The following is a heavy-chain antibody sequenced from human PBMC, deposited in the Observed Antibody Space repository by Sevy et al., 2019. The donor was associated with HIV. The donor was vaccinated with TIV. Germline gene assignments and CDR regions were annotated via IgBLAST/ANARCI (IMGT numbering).Heavy chain of an antibody. CDR2: FYSDGRT. CDR1: GLSVSDNY. Sequence: GSLRLSCAGSGLSVSDNYMNWVRQAPGKGLELVSVFYSDGRTYYADSVKGRFTISRDNSKNTLYLHMSNLRPEDTAVYYCARDRYYDASGYYYYYYGMDVWGQGTTVTVSS. J-gene: IGHJ6*02. D-gene: IGHD3-22*01. V-gene: IGHV3-66*01. CDR3: ARDRYYDASGYYYYYYGMDV.